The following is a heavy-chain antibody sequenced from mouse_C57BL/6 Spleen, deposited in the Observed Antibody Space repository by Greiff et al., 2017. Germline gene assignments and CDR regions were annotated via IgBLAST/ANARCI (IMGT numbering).Heavy chain of an antibody. CDR3: ASGDGYYAMDY. V-gene: IGHV3-6*01. CDR1: GYSITSGYY. Sequence: EVKLVESGPGLVKPSQSLSLTCSVTGYSITSGYYWNWIRQCPGNKLEWREYISYDGSNNYNPSLKNRISITRDTSSNQFFLKLNSLTTEDTATYYGASGDGYYAMDYWGQGTSVTVSS. CDR2: ISYDGSN. J-gene: IGHJ4*01. D-gene: IGHD1-1*02.